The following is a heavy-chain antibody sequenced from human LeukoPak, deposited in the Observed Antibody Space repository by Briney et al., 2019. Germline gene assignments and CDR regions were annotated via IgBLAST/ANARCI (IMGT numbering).Heavy chain of an antibody. Sequence: GGSLRLSCAASGFTFSSYAMHWVRQAPGKGLEWVAVISYDGSNKYYAGSVKGRFTISRDNSKNTLYLQMNSLRAEDTAVYYCAREAYDSSGYPDYWGQGTLVTVSS. CDR2: ISYDGSNK. CDR1: GFTFSSYA. V-gene: IGHV3-30-3*01. CDR3: AREAYDSSGYPDY. D-gene: IGHD3-22*01. J-gene: IGHJ4*02.